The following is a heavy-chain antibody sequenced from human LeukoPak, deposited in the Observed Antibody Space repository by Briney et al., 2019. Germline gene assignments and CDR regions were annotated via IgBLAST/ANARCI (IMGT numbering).Heavy chain of an antibody. V-gene: IGHV4-34*01. CDR3: ARGKFTMVRGVIIGDWFDP. J-gene: IGHJ5*02. CDR1: GGSFSGYY. D-gene: IGHD3-10*01. CDR2: INHSGST. Sequence: SETLSLTCAVYGGSFSGYYWSWIRQPPGKGLEWIGEINHSGSTNYNPSLKSRVTISVDTSKNQFSLKLSSVTAADTAVYYCARGKFTMVRGVIIGDWFDPWGQGTLVTVSS.